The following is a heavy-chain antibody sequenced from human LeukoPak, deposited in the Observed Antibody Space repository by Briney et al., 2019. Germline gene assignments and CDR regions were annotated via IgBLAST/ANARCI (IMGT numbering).Heavy chain of an antibody. J-gene: IGHJ6*04. Sequence: GGSLRLSCVGSGFAFNYYAINWVRQAPGKGLEWVSYISSSGSTIYYADSVKGRFTIPRDNAKNSLYLQMNSLRAEDTAVYYCAELGITMIGGVWGKGTTVTISS. V-gene: IGHV3-48*03. CDR1: GFAFNYYA. D-gene: IGHD3-10*02. CDR3: AELGITMIGGV. CDR2: ISSSGSTI.